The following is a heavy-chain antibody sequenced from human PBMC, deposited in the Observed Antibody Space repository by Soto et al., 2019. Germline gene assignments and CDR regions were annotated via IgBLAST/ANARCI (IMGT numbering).Heavy chain of an antibody. CDR1: GYTFTTYG. CDR2: ISVDNGNT. D-gene: IGHD4-4*01. CDR3: ARSRSYSNYPYSAFDI. Sequence: QVQLVQSGAEVKKPGASVKVSCKASGYTFTTYGLNWLRQAPGQGLEWMAWISVDNGNTVYAQKLQGRVTLTIDTSTSTDYMEVSSLRSDYTAVYYCARSRSYSNYPYSAFDIWGQGTEVTVSS. J-gene: IGHJ3*02. V-gene: IGHV1-18*01.